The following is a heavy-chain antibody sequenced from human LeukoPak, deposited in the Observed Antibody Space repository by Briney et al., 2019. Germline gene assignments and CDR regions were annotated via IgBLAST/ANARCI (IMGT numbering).Heavy chain of an antibody. Sequence: PSETLSLTCAVYGGSFSGYYWSWIGQPPGKGLEWIGEINHSGSTNYNPSLKSRVTISVDTSKNQFSLKLSSVTAADTAVYYCAARRGYSYGSAFDYWGQGTLVTVSS. CDR1: GGSFSGYY. CDR3: AARRGYSYGSAFDY. J-gene: IGHJ4*02. V-gene: IGHV4-34*01. CDR2: INHSGST. D-gene: IGHD5-18*01.